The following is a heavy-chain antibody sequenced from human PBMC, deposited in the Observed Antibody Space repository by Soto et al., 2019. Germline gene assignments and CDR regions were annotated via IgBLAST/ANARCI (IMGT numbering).Heavy chain of an antibody. CDR3: ARGGYCSGGSCYHAEYFQH. Sequence: QVQLQESGPGLVKPSQTLSLTCTVSGGSISSGGYYWSWIRQHPGKGLEWIGYIYYSGSTYYNPSLKSRVTISVDTSKNQFSLKLSSVTAADTAVYYCARGGYCSGGSCYHAEYFQHWGQGTLVTVSS. J-gene: IGHJ1*01. D-gene: IGHD2-15*01. CDR1: GGSISSGGYY. V-gene: IGHV4-31*03. CDR2: IYYSGST.